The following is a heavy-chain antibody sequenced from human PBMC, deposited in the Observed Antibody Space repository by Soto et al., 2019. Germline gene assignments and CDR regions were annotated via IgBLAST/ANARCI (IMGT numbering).Heavy chain of an antibody. CDR3: ARGQLYYYGSGSYSTGPFDY. CDR2: INHSGST. CDR1: GGSFIGYY. D-gene: IGHD3-10*01. Sequence: SETLSLTCAVYGGSFIGYYWSWIRQPPGKGLEWIGEINHSGSTNYNPSLKSRVTISVDTSKNQFSLKLSSVTAADTAVYYCARGQLYYYGSGSYSTGPFDYWGQGTLVTVSS. V-gene: IGHV4-34*01. J-gene: IGHJ4*02.